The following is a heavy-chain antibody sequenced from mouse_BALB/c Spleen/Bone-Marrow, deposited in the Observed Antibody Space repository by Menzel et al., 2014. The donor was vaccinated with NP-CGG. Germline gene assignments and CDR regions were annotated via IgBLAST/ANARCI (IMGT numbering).Heavy chain of an antibody. J-gene: IGHJ3*01. CDR2: ISSGSSTI. Sequence: EVQGVESGGGLVQPGGSRKLSCAASGFTFXSFGMHWVRQAPEKGLDWVAYISSGSSTIYYADTVKGRFTISRDNPKNTLFLQMTSLRSEDTAMYYCARGDGSGPGFAYWGQGTLVTVSA. CDR1: GFTFXSFG. V-gene: IGHV5-17*02. CDR3: ARGDGSGPGFAY. D-gene: IGHD3-2*01.